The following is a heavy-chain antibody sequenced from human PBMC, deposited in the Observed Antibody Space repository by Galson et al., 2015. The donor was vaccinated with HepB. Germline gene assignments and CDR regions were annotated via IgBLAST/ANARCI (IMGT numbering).Heavy chain of an antibody. CDR2: IRSKAYGGTT. V-gene: IGHV3-49*03. CDR1: GFTFGDYA. CDR3: TRDLESTGYSYGPPGLTVPDY. D-gene: IGHD5-18*01. J-gene: IGHJ4*02. Sequence: SLRLSCAASGFTFGDYAMSWFRQAPGKGLEWVGFIRSKAYGGTTEYAASVKGRFTISRDDSKSIAYLQMNSLKTEDTAVYYCTRDLESTGYSYGPPGLTVPDYWGQGTLVTVSS.